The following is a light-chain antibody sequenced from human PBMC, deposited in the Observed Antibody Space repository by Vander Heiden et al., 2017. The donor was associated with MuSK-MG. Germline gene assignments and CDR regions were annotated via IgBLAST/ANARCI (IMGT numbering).Light chain of an antibody. Sequence: EIVLTQSPGTLSLSPGERATLSCRASQSVSSSYLAWYQQKPGQAPRLLIYGASSRATGIPDRFSGSGSGTEFTLTISRLEPEDFAVYYCQQDGSSRWTFGQGTKVEIK. CDR1: QSVSSSY. V-gene: IGKV3-20*01. CDR2: GAS. CDR3: QQDGSSRWT. J-gene: IGKJ1*01.